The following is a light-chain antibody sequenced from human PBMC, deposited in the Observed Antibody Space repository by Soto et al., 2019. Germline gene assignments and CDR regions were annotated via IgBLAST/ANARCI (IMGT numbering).Light chain of an antibody. J-gene: IGLJ1*01. CDR1: SSDVGGYNY. V-gene: IGLV2-11*01. CDR2: DVS. CDR3: CSYAGSYTFV. Sequence: LTQPRSVSGSPGQSVTISCTGTSSDVGGYNYVSWYQQHPGKAPKLMIYDVSKRPSGVPDRFSGSKSGNTASLTISGLQAEDEADYYCCSYAGSYTFVFGTGTKVTVL.